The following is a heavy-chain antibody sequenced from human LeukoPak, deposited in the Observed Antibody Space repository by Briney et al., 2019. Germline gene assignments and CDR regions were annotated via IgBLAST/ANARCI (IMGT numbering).Heavy chain of an antibody. J-gene: IGHJ4*02. CDR2: INWNGGST. Sequence: PGGSLRLSCAASGFTFDDYGVSWVRQAPGKGLEWVSGINWNGGSTGYADSVKGRFTISRDNAKNSLYLQMNSLRAEDTALYYCVVPAATSPGYWGQGTLVTVSS. CDR3: VVPAATSPGY. D-gene: IGHD2-2*01. V-gene: IGHV3-20*04. CDR1: GFTFDDYG.